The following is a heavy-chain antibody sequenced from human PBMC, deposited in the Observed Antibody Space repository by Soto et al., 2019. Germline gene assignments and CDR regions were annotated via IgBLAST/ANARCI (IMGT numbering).Heavy chain of an antibody. CDR2: INPSGGTT. CDR1: GYTFTSYY. D-gene: IGHD6-19*01. CDR3: SRGDAIAVPDKVAFDI. Sequence: ASVKVSCKASGYTFTSYYMHWVRQAPGQGLEWMGIINPSGGTTSHAQKFKGRVTMTRDTSTSTVYIELSSLRSEDTAVYYCSRGDAIAVPDKVAFDIWGQGTMVTVSS. J-gene: IGHJ3*02. V-gene: IGHV1-46*01.